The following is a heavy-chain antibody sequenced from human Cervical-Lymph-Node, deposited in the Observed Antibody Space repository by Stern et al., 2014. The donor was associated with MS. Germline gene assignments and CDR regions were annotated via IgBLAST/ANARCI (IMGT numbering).Heavy chain of an antibody. Sequence: VQLVESGGGLVKPGESLRLSCAASGFIFSDYYMNWIRQAPGKVLEWLSFISSRDGTIYYADSVKGRFTISRDNAKKSLYLHMNSLRAEDTAVYYCARAGGSEDDFWGQGTLVTVSS. J-gene: IGHJ4*02. CDR2: ISSRDGTI. D-gene: IGHD3-10*01. CDR1: GFIFSDYY. CDR3: ARAGGSEDDF. V-gene: IGHV3-11*01.